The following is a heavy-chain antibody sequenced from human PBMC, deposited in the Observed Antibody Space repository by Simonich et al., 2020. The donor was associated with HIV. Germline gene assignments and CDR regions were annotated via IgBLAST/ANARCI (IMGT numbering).Heavy chain of an antibody. J-gene: IGHJ5*02. CDR2: INQSGST. CDR3: ARYEGKPTSSWYRNWIDP. V-gene: IGHV4-34*01. D-gene: IGHD6-13*01. CDR1: GGSFSGYY. Sequence: QVQLQQWGAGLLKPSETLSLTCAVYGGSFSGYYWSWIRQPPGKGLEWIGEINQSGSTNYNPSLKSRVTISVDTSKNQFSLKLSSVTAADTAVYYCARYEGKPTSSWYRNWIDPWGQGTLVTVSS.